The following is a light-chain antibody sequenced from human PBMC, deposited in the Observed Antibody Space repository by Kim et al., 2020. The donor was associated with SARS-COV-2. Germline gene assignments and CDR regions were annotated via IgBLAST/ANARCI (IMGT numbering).Light chain of an antibody. CDR1: SEHSNNV. V-gene: IGLV4-69*01. J-gene: IGLJ2*01. CDR2: LNPDGSH. CDR3: QTWGTGIVV. Sequence: ASVKLTCTLSSEHSNNVIAWHQQQPEKGPRYLMKLNPDGSHNKGDGIPDRFSGSSSGAERHLTISSLQSEDEADYYCQTWGTGIVVFGGGTQLTVL.